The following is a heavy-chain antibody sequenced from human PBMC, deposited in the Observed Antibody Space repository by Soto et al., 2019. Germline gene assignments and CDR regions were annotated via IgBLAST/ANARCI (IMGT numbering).Heavy chain of an antibody. Sequence: GGSMRLFCAASRFTVSSNYMSWVRQAPGKGLEWVSVIYSGGSTYYADSVKGRFTISRDNSKNTLYLQMNSLRAEDTAVYYCARKRYWYCDLWGRGTLVTVSS. J-gene: IGHJ2*01. CDR1: RFTVSSNY. V-gene: IGHV3-53*01. D-gene: IGHD1-1*01. CDR3: ARKRYWYCDL. CDR2: IYSGGST.